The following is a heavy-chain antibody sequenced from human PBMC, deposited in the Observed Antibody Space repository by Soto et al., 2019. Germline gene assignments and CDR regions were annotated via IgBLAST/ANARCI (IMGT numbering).Heavy chain of an antibody. V-gene: IGHV3-74*01. CDR3: ARDGWELEWLVRVYSYMDV. CDR1: GFAFSSYW. Sequence: EVQLVESGGGLVQPGGSLRLSCAVSGFAFSSYWMHWVRQTPGKGLVWVSRINSDGTSTAYADSVKGRFTISRDNAKDTLYLEMNSLRAEDTAVYYCARDGWELEWLVRVYSYMDVWGKGTTVTVSS. D-gene: IGHD3-3*01. J-gene: IGHJ6*03. CDR2: INSDGTST.